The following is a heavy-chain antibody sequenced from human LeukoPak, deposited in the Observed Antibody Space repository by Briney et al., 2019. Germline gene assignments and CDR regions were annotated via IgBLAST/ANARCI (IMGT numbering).Heavy chain of an antibody. CDR3: VKESGPFGAFDV. V-gene: IGHV3-30*18. D-gene: IGHD3-10*01. Sequence: GTSLRLSCAASGFTFRNYGMHWVRQAPGKGPEWVAVIWSGGRNKFYADSVRGRFTFSGDDSSNTMYLQMNSLRPEDTAVYYCVKESGPFGAFDVWGQGTKVTVSS. CDR2: IWSGGRNK. CDR1: GFTFRNYG. J-gene: IGHJ3*01.